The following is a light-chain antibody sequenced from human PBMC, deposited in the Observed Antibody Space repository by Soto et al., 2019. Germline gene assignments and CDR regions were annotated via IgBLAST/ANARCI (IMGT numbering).Light chain of an antibody. J-gene: IGLJ2*01. CDR3: AAWDDSLNGVV. V-gene: IGLV1-44*01. CDR2: SSN. CDR1: SSNIGSNT. Sequence: QSVLTQPPSASGTPGQRVTISCSGSSSNIGSNTVNWYQQLPGTAPKLLIYSSNQRPSGVPDRFSGSKSGTSASLAISGLQSEDEADYYCAAWDDSLNGVVFGGGTKLPVL.